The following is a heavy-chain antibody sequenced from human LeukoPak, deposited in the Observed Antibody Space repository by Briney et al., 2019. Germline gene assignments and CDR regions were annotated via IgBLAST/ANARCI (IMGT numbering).Heavy chain of an antibody. J-gene: IGHJ4*02. Sequence: GGTLRLSCAASGFSFSSYEMNGVRQAPGKELEWVSYISSSGSTIYYADSVKGRFTISRDNAKNSLYLQMNSMRAEDTAVYYCARDSEVGATFFDYWGQGTLVTVSS. CDR3: ARDSEVGATFFDY. CDR1: GFSFSSYE. D-gene: IGHD1-26*01. CDR2: ISSSGSTI. V-gene: IGHV3-48*03.